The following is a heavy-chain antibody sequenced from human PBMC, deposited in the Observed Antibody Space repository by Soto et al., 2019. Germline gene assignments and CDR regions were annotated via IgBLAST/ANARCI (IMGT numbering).Heavy chain of an antibody. Sequence: QVQLVQSGAEVKEPGSSVKVSRKASGGTFNGYSISWVRQAPGQGLEWVGGTIPIFTTANYAQKFQGRLTMTADESTSTAYMELSGLRSDDTAIYYCARVDSSLVRLVGQFYFDHWGQGTLVTVSS. V-gene: IGHV1-69*01. D-gene: IGHD3-10*01. J-gene: IGHJ4*02. CDR1: GGTFNGYS. CDR2: TIPIFTTA. CDR3: ARVDSSLVRLVGQFYFDH.